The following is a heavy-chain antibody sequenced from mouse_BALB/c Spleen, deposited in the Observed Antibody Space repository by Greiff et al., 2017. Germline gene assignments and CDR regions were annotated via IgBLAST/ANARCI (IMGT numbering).Heavy chain of an antibody. J-gene: IGHJ3*01. CDR1: GFTFSSYA. V-gene: IGHV5-9-3*01. CDR3: ARPDYGSSLAWFAY. Sequence: EVKLVESGGGLVKPGGSLKLSCAASGFTFSSYAMSWVRQTPEKRLEWVATISSGGSYTYYPDSVKGRFTISRDNAKNTLYLQMSSLRSEDTALYYCARPDYGSSLAWFAYWGQGTLVTVSA. D-gene: IGHD1-1*01. CDR2: ISSGGSYT.